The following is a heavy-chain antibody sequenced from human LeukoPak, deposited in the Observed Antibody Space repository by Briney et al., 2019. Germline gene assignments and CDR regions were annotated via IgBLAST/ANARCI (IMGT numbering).Heavy chain of an antibody. CDR3: ARETSSGWGYDAFDI. Sequence: PGRSLRLSCTASGFIFDNYEMNWVRQPPGKGLEWVAYMSSSGSTTYYAASVKGRFTISRDNAKNSLYLQMNSLRAEDTAVYYCARETSSGWGYDAFDIWGQGTMVTVSS. CDR2: MSSSGSTT. J-gene: IGHJ3*02. V-gene: IGHV3-48*03. CDR1: GFIFDNYE. D-gene: IGHD6-19*01.